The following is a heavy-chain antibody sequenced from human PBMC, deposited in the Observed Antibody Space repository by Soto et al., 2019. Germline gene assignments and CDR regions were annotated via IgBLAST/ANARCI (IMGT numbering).Heavy chain of an antibody. J-gene: IGHJ6*02. CDR1: GGSIRSTNW. V-gene: IGHV4-4*02. CDR2: VYHNGTS. CDR3: ARDLDRYCSVTSCHAMDV. Sequence: PSETLSLTCVVSGGSIRSTNWWAWVRQTPGKGLEWTGEVYHNGTSNYNPSLKGRATISVDRSKDQVSLRLNSVIDADTAVYYCARDLDRYCSVTSCHAMDVWGQGTPVTVSS. D-gene: IGHD2-15*01.